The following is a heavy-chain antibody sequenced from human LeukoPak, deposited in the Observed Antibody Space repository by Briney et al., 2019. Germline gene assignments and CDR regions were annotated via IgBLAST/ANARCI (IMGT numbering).Heavy chain of an antibody. CDR3: ARPMVRGVNDALDI. J-gene: IGHJ3*02. V-gene: IGHV4-59*08. CDR2: IYYSGST. CDR1: GGSISSYY. Sequence: SEPLSLTCTVSGGSISSYYWSWIRQPPGKGLEWIGYIYYSGSTNYNPSLKSRVTISVDTSKNQFSLELTSVTAADTAVYYCARPMVRGVNDALDIWGQGTMVTVSS. D-gene: IGHD3-10*01.